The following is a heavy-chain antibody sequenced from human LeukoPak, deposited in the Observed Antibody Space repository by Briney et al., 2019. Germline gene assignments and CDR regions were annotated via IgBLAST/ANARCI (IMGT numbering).Heavy chain of an antibody. CDR2: IKQDGSEK. CDR3: ARFPFGKFPRRLNYFDY. V-gene: IGHV3-7*01. D-gene: IGHD3-10*01. J-gene: IGHJ4*02. Sequence: GGSLRLSCAASGFTFSSYWMSWVRQAPGKGLEWVANIKQDGSEKYYVDSVKGRFTISRDNAKSTLYLQMNSLRAEDTAVYYCARFPFGKFPRRLNYFDYWGQGTLVTVSS. CDR1: GFTFSSYW.